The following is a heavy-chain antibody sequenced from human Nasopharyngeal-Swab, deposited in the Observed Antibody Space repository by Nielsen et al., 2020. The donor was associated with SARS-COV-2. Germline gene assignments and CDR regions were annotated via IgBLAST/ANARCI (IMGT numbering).Heavy chain of an antibody. CDR1: GGSISSYY. D-gene: IGHD3-16*02. V-gene: IGHV4-30-4*01. CDR3: ARVPPAMGLWGSYRYGAFDI. Sequence: SETLSLTCTVSGGSISSYYWSWIRQPPGRGLECIGYIYYSGSTYYNPSLKSRVTISVDTSKNQFSLKLSSVTAADTAVYYCARVPPAMGLWGSYRYGAFDIWGQGTMVTVSS. CDR2: IYYSGST. J-gene: IGHJ3*02.